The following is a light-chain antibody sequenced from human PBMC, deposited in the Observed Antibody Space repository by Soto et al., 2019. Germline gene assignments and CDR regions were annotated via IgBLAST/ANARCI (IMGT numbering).Light chain of an antibody. CDR3: CSYAGSSLWG. CDR1: SSDVGVYNY. V-gene: IGLV2-11*01. Sequence: QSALTQPRSVFGSPGQSVTISCTGTSSDVGVYNYVSWYQQHPGKAPQLVIYDVIKRPSGVPYRFSGSKSGNTASLTISGLQAEDEADYYWCSYAGSSLWGFGGGTKVTVL. J-gene: IGLJ3*02. CDR2: DVI.